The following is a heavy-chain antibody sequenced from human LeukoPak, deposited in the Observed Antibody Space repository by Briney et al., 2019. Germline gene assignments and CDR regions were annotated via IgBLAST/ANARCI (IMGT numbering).Heavy chain of an antibody. CDR3: ATGYSYGHEAFDI. CDR2: IGSSGSPI. D-gene: IGHD5-18*01. Sequence: GGSLRLSCAASGFTLSDYYMTWIRQAPGKGLEWVSYIGSSGSPIYYADSVKGRFTISRDNAKNSLYLQMNSLRAEDTAVYYCATGYSYGHEAFDIWGQGTMVTVSS. CDR1: GFTLSDYY. J-gene: IGHJ3*02. V-gene: IGHV3-11*01.